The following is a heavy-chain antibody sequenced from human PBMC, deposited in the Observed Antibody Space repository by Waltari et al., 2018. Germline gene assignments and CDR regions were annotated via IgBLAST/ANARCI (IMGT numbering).Heavy chain of an antibody. CDR3: AKGGRGYYYDSSGYYS. Sequence: EVQLVESGGGLVQPGRSLRLSCAASGFTFDDYAMHWVRQAPGKGLEWVSGISWNSGSIGYADSVKGRFTISRDNAKNSLYLQMNSLRAEDTALYYCAKGGRGYYYDSSGYYSWGQGTLVTVSS. CDR1: GFTFDDYA. D-gene: IGHD3-22*01. J-gene: IGHJ4*02. CDR2: ISWNSGSI. V-gene: IGHV3-9*01.